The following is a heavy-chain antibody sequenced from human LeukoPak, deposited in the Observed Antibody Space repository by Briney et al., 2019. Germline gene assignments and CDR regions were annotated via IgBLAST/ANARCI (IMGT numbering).Heavy chain of an antibody. D-gene: IGHD3-10*01. CDR1: GFTFSSYW. V-gene: IGHV3-7*03. CDR2: IKQDGSEK. CDR3: AKDWRITMIRGVWFDP. J-gene: IGHJ5*02. Sequence: GGSLRLSCAASGFTFSSYWMSWVRQAPGKGLEWVANIKQDGSEKYYVDSVKGRFTISRDNSKNTLYLEMNSLRVEDTALYYCAKDWRITMIRGVWFDPWGQGTVVTVSS.